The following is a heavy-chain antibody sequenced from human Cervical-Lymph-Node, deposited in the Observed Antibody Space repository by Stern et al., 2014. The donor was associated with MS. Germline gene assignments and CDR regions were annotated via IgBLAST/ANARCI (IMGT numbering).Heavy chain of an antibody. Sequence: QVQLVQSGAEVKKPGASVKVSCKASGYTFTSYAMHWVRQAPGQRLEWMGWINAGNGNTKYSQKFQGRVTITRDTSASTAYMELSSLRSEDTAVYYCARAPNTAMVRYYYGMDVWGQGTTVTVSS. CDR2: INAGNGNT. D-gene: IGHD5-18*01. V-gene: IGHV1-3*01. J-gene: IGHJ6*02. CDR3: ARAPNTAMVRYYYGMDV. CDR1: GYTFTSYA.